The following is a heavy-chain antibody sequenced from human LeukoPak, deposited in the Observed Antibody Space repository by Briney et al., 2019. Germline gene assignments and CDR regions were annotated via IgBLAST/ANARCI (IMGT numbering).Heavy chain of an antibody. Sequence: GGSLRLSCAASGFTFSSYWMSWVRQAPGKGLEWVANIKQDGSEKYYVDSVKGRFTISRDNAENSLYLQMNSLRAEDTAVYYCARATYYDFWSGYSWVNWFDPWGQGTLVTVSS. J-gene: IGHJ5*02. CDR3: ARATYYDFWSGYSWVNWFDP. CDR2: IKQDGSEK. D-gene: IGHD3-3*01. CDR1: GFTFSSYW. V-gene: IGHV3-7*01.